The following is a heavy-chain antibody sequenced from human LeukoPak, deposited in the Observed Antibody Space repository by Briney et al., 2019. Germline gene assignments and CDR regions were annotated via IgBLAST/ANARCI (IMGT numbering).Heavy chain of an antibody. CDR3: ARGRYYDSSGYYRFDYFDY. Sequence: SETLSLTCTVSGVSISSHYWSWLRQPPGEALEWVGYFYYSGSTNYNPSLRSRVTISVDTSENQFSLKLSSVTAADTAVYYCARGRYYDSSGYYRFDYFDYWGQGTLVTVSS. V-gene: IGHV4-59*11. CDR1: GVSISSHY. J-gene: IGHJ4*02. CDR2: FYYSGST. D-gene: IGHD3-22*01.